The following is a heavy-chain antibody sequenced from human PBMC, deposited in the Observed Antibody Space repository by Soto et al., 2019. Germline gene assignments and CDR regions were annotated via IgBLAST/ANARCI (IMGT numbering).Heavy chain of an antibody. V-gene: IGHV3-23*01. J-gene: IGHJ4*02. CDR2: ISGSGGST. CDR1: GFTFSIFA. D-gene: IGHD7-27*01. Sequence: PGGSLRLSCAASGFTFSIFAMSWVRQSPGKGLEWVSTISGSGGSTYYANAVKGRFTISRDNSMGTLYLQMKSLRVKDTAIYYCAKEVSLGSTVDLGYWGQGALVTVSS. CDR3: AKEVSLGSTVDLGY.